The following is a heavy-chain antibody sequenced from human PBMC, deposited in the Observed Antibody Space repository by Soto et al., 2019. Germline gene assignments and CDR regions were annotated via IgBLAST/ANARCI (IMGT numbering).Heavy chain of an antibody. CDR2: IVVGSGNT. CDR3: AALYYYDSSGYSDAFDI. D-gene: IGHD3-22*01. J-gene: IGHJ3*02. Sequence: ASVKVSCKXSGFTFTSSAVQWVRQARGQRLEWIGWIVVGSGNTNYAQKFQERVTITRDMSTSTAYMELSSLRSEDTAVYYCAALYYYDSSGYSDAFDIWGQGTMVTVSS. CDR1: GFTFTSSA. V-gene: IGHV1-58*01.